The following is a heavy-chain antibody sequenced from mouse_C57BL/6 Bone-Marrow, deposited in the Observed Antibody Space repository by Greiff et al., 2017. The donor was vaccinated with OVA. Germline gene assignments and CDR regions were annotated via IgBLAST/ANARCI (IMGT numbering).Heavy chain of an antibody. Sequence: QVQLQQPGAELVKPGASVKLSCKASGYTFTSYWMQWVKQRPGQGLEWIGEIDPSDSYTNSNQKFKGKATLTVDTSSSTAYMQLSSLTSEDSAVYYCARPAYWGQGTLVTVSA. CDR2: IDPSDSYT. CDR3: ARPAY. V-gene: IGHV1-50*01. CDR1: GYTFTSYW. J-gene: IGHJ3*01.